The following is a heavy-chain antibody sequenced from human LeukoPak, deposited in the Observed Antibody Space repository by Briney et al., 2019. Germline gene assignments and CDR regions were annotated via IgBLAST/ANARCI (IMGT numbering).Heavy chain of an antibody. CDR2: IYPGDSDT. CDR3: ARQKGAPDYYYYYMDV. J-gene: IGHJ6*03. V-gene: IGHV5-51*01. CDR1: GYSFTSYW. Sequence: GVSLQISFQGSGYSFTSYWIGWVRQMPGKGLECMGIIYPGDSDTRSSPSFQGQVTISADKSISTAYLQWSGLKASDTAMYYCARQKGAPDYYYYYMDVWGQGTLVTVSS.